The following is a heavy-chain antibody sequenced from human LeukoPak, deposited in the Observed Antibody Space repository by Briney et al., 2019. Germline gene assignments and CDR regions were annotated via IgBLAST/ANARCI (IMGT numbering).Heavy chain of an antibody. CDR2: ISYDGSNK. D-gene: IGHD2-2*01. CDR1: GFTFSSYG. J-gene: IGHJ6*03. CDR3: AKDPRYCSSTSCYVSYYYYYYMDV. V-gene: IGHV3-30*18. Sequence: GGSLRLSCAASGFTFSSYGMHWVRQAPGKGLEWVAVISYDGSNKYYADSVKGRFTISRDNSKNTLYLQMNSLRAEDTAVYYCAKDPRYCSSTSCYVSYYYYYYMDVWGKGTTVTVSS.